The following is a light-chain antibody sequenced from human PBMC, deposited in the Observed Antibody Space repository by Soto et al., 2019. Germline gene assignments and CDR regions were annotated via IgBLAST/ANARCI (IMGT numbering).Light chain of an antibody. J-gene: IGKJ5*01. Sequence: DIQLTQSPSFLSASVGDRVTITCRASQGISSYLAWYQQKPGKAPKLLIYAASTLRSGVPSRFSGSGSGTEFTLTISSLQPEDFATYYCQQLNSYLSITFGQGTRLEIK. V-gene: IGKV1-9*01. CDR3: QQLNSYLSIT. CDR1: QGISSY. CDR2: AAS.